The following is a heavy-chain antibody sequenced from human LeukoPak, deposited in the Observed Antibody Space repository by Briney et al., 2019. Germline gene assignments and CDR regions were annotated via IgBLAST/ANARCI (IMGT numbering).Heavy chain of an antibody. D-gene: IGHD3-16*01. J-gene: IGHJ5*02. CDR2: ISPGSDGT. CDR3: AKDMGAWFDP. CDR1: GFTFSSYA. V-gene: IGHV3-23*01. Sequence: GGSLRLSCAASGFTFSSYAMSCVRQAPGKGLEWVSGISPGSDGTHYADSVKGRFTISRDRSKNTLYLQMNSLRAEDTALYYCAKDMGAWFDPWGQGTLVTVSS.